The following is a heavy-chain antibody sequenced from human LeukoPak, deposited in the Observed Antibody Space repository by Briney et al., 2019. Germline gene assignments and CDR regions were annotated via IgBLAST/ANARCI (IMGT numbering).Heavy chain of an antibody. D-gene: IGHD5-24*01. Sequence: GGSLRLSCAASGFTFSSYSMNWVRQAPGKGLEWVSSISSSSSYIYYADSVKGRFTISRDNAKNSLYLQMNSLRAEDTAVYYCARQGAGGYKSRDFDLWGRGTLVTVPS. CDR2: ISSSSSYI. CDR1: GFTFSSYS. V-gene: IGHV3-21*01. J-gene: IGHJ2*01. CDR3: ARQGAGGYKSRDFDL.